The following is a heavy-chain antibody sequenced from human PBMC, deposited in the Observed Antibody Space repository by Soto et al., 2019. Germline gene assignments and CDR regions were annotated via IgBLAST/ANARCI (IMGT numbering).Heavy chain of an antibody. CDR2: IIPVLGLR. Sequence: QVQLVQSGAEVKKPGSSVKVSCKASGGTFSSYTINWFRQAPGQGLAWVGRIIPVLGLRDYAQNFQGRVTITADKSTTTAYMELSSLSSEDTAVYYCARDLQLERRDLHEAFDIWGQGTMVTVS. V-gene: IGHV1-69*08. CDR3: ARDLQLERRDLHEAFDI. J-gene: IGHJ3*02. CDR1: GGTFSSYT. D-gene: IGHD1-1*01.